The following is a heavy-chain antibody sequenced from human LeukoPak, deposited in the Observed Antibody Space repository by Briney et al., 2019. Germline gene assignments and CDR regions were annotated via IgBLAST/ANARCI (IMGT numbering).Heavy chain of an antibody. CDR2: IYYGGST. J-gene: IGHJ3*02. D-gene: IGHD1-26*01. CDR3: ASPLDEGHPGDMGVSI. Sequence: SETLSLTCTVSGGSVSSSHYWGWIRQPPGKGLEWIGSIYYGGSTYYNPSLKSRVTISVDTSKNQFSLKLSSVTAADTAVYNCASPLDEGHPGDMGVSIWGQGTMVTVSS. V-gene: IGHV4-39*01. CDR1: GGSVSSSHY.